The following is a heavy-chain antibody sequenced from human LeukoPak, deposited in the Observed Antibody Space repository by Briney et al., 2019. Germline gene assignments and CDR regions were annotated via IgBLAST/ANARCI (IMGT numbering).Heavy chain of an antibody. V-gene: IGHV3-21*01. J-gene: IGHJ3*02. D-gene: IGHD5-12*01. CDR3: ARAGYSGYDPDAFDI. CDR1: GFNFSSYS. CDR2: ISSSTSYI. Sequence: GGSLRLSCAAPGFNFSSYSMNWVRQAPGKGLEWVSSISSSTSYIYYADSVKGRFTISRDNAKNSLYLQMTSLRAEDTAVYYCARAGYSGYDPDAFDIWGQGTMVTVSS.